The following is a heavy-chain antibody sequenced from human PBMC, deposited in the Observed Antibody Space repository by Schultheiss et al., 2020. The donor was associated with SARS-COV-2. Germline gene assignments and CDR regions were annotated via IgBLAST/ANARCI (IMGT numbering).Heavy chain of an antibody. CDR3: ASLFGVVISRDNYYYYGMDV. CDR1: GFTFSSYA. D-gene: IGHD3-3*01. CDR2: ISSSSSYI. Sequence: GGSLRLSCAASGFTFSSYAMSWVRQAPGKGLEWVSSISSSSSYIYYADSVKGRFTISRDNAKNSLYLQMNSLRAEDTAVYYCASLFGVVISRDNYYYYGMDVWGQGTTVTVSS. V-gene: IGHV3-21*01. J-gene: IGHJ6*02.